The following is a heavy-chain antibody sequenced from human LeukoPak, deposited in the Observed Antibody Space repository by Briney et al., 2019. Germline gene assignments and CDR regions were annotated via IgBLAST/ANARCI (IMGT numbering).Heavy chain of an antibody. J-gene: IGHJ4*02. CDR1: GGTFSSYA. V-gene: IGHV1-69*13. CDR2: IIPIFGTA. D-gene: IGHD3-3*01. CDR3: ARNGGLDFWSGPFDY. Sequence: SVKVSCXASGGTFSSYAISWVRRAPGQGLEWMGGIIPIFGTANYAQKFQGRVTITADESTSTAYMELSSLRSEDTAVYYCARNGGLDFWSGPFDYWGQGTLVTVSS.